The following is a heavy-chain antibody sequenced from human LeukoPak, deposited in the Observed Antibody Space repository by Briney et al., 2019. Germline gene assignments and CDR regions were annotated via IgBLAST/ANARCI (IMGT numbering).Heavy chain of an antibody. CDR3: TPNSGDVFHP. J-gene: IGHJ5*02. V-gene: IGHV3-15*01. D-gene: IGHD5-12*01. CDR2: IKSKTDGPTT. Sequence: GGSLRLSCAASGLSFSNAWMSWVRQTAGKRLEWVGRIKSKTDGPTTDYAATVEGRFTGSRDDSKNPLDQPMNSLKTGGKSVYYCTPNSGDVFHPWGQGTLVTVSS. CDR1: GLSFSNAW.